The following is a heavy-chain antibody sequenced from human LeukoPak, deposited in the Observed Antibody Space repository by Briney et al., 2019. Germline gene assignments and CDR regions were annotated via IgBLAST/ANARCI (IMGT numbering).Heavy chain of an antibody. CDR2: IYTSGST. D-gene: IGHD3-10*01. CDR3: ARVLYYYGSGTYYRRSYGMDV. Sequence: SETLSLTCTVSGDSISNYYWSWIRQPAGKGLEWIGRIYTSGSTNYNPSLKSRVTISVDTSKNQFSLELSSVTAADTAVYYCARVLYYYGSGTYYRRSYGMDVWGQGTTVTVSS. V-gene: IGHV4-4*07. CDR1: GDSISNYY. J-gene: IGHJ6*02.